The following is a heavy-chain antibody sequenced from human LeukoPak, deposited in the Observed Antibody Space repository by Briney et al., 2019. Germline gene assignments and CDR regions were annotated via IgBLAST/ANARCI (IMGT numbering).Heavy chain of an antibody. J-gene: IGHJ4*02. CDR2: ISGSGGGT. CDR3: AKRGVVIRVILVGFHKEAYYFDS. D-gene: IGHD3-22*01. CDR1: GITLSNYG. V-gene: IGHV3-23*01. Sequence: GGSLRLSCAVAGITLSNYGMSWVRQAPGKGREWVAGISGSGGGTNYADSVKGRFTISRDNPRNTLYLQMNSLRAEDTAVYFCAKRGVVIRVILVGFHKEAYYFDSWGQGALVTVSS.